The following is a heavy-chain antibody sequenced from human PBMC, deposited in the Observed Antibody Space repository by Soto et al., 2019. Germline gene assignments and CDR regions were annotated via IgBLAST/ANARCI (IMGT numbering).Heavy chain of an antibody. Sequence: QVQLQESGPGLVKPSQTLSLTCTVSGGSISSGGYYWSWIRQHPGKGLEWIGYIYYSGSTYYSPSLKTRVTISVDTSKNQFSLKLSSVTAADTAVYYCARDYYGSGSYYICWGQGTLVTVSS. CDR2: IYYSGST. D-gene: IGHD3-10*01. V-gene: IGHV4-31*03. CDR3: ARDYYGSGSYYIC. J-gene: IGHJ4*02. CDR1: GGSISSGGYY.